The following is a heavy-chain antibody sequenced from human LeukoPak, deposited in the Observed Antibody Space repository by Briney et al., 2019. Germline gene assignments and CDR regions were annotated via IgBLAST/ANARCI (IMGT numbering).Heavy chain of an antibody. D-gene: IGHD3-10*01. CDR2: IIGSGGTT. V-gene: IGHV3-23*01. Sequence: GGSLRLSRSPSALTVVTYAMDSVRQAPGKGLEWISGIIGSGGTTYYAESVKGRFTISRDNIKNTLYLRMISPSAVDTAVYYCSSSIRGPGFEYWGQGALVTVSS. CDR3: SSSIRGPGFEY. J-gene: IGHJ4*02. CDR1: ALTVVTYA.